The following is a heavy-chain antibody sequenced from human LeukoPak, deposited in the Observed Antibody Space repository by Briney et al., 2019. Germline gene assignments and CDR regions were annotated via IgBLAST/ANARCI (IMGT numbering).Heavy chain of an antibody. J-gene: IGHJ4*02. CDR2: IYYSGST. CDR1: GWSFNDYY. CDR3: ARRASLCCRFDS. V-gene: IGHV4-34*01. Sequence: PSETLSLTCAVYGWSFNDYYWNWIRQPPGKGLEWIGSIYYSGSTYYNPSLKSRVNISVDTSNNNQFSLKLSSVTAADTAVYYCARRASLCCRFDSWGQGTLVTVSS. D-gene: IGHD2-15*01.